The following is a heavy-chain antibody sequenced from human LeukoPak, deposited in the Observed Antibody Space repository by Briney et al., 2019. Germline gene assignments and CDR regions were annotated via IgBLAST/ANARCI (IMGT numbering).Heavy chain of an antibody. Sequence: SETLSLTCAVTGISFSDYYWSWIRQSPGKGLEWIGEISHSGGSKYNPSLKSRVAISIDTSKYQFSLRLTSVTAADTAVYYCVRGVRSWGRKVLDYWGQGTLVTVSS. CDR2: ISHSGGS. J-gene: IGHJ4*02. CDR3: VRGVRSWGRKVLDY. V-gene: IGHV4-34*01. CDR1: GISFSDYY. D-gene: IGHD3-16*01.